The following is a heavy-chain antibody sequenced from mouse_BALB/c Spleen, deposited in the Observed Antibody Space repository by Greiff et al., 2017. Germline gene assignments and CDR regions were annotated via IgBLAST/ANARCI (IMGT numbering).Heavy chain of an antibody. Sequence: VQLQQSGAELAKPGASVKMSCKASGYTFTSYWMHWVKQRPGQGLEWIGYINPSTGYTEYNQKFKDKATLTADKSSSTAYMQLSSLTSEDSAVYYCARWGFLYYAMDYWGQGTSVTVSS. V-gene: IGHV1-7*01. J-gene: IGHJ4*01. CDR1: GYTFTSYW. CDR2: INPSTGYT. CDR3: ARWGFLYYAMDY.